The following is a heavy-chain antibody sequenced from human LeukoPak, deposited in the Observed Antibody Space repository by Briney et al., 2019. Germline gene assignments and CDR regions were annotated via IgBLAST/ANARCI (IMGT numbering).Heavy chain of an antibody. V-gene: IGHV3-7*03. CDR1: GFTFSDYW. CDR2: IKQDGTEK. CDR3: ARDSRRVGATGGSDL. D-gene: IGHD1-26*01. Sequence: GGSLRLSCAAPGFTFSDYWMSWVRQAPGKGLEWVANIKQDGTEKNYLDSVKGRFILSRDNAKNSLYLQLNYLRADDTAVYYCARDSRRVGATGGSDLWGQGTLVTVSS. J-gene: IGHJ5*02.